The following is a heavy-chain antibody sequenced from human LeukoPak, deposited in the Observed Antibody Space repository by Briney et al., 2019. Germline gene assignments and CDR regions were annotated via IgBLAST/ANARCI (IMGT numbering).Heavy chain of an antibody. J-gene: IGHJ4*02. CDR2: IFPDDSDT. D-gene: IGHD3-10*01. Sequence: GESLKISCKGSGYSFTNYWIGWVRQMPGKGLEWMGIIFPDDSDTRYSPSFQGQVTISADKSITTAYLHWSSLKASDTAIYYCARFGVSGGNYFDYWGQGILVTVSS. V-gene: IGHV5-51*01. CDR3: ARFGVSGGNYFDY. CDR1: GYSFTNYW.